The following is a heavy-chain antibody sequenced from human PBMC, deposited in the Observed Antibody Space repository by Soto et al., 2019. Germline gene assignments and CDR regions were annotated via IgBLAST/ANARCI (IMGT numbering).Heavy chain of an antibody. CDR2: INSSGGTT. Sequence: QVQLVQSGAEVKRSGASVKVSCKASGYTFASYYIHWVRQATGQGLEWMGIINSSGGTTSYAQKFQGRVTMTTDTSTSTVYMEVSSLRSENTAVYYWGRVATGNDGLHYWGQGTLVTVSS. V-gene: IGHV1-46*03. CDR1: GYTFASYY. D-gene: IGHD1-1*01. CDR3: GRVATGNDGLHY. J-gene: IGHJ4*02.